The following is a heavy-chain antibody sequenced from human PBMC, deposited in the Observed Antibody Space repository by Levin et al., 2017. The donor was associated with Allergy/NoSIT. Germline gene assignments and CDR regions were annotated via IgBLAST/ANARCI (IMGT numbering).Heavy chain of an antibody. D-gene: IGHD6-19*01. CDR2: IGTAGDT. CDR3: ARGIRYSSGWYDY. J-gene: IGHJ4*02. CDR1: GFTFSSYD. Sequence: GESLKISCAASGFTFSSYDMHWVRQATGKGLEWVSAIGTAGDTYYPGSVKGRFTISRENAKNSLYLQMNSLRAGDTAVYYCARGIRYSSGWYDYWGQGTLVTVSS. V-gene: IGHV3-13*04.